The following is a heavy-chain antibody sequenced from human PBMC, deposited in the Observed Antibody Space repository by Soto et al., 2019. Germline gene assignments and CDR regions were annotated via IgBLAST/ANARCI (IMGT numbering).Heavy chain of an antibody. CDR3: ARGLYCSSTSCFMDV. V-gene: IGHV4-59*01. Sequence: PSETLSLTCTVSGGSISSYYWSWIRQPPGKGLEWIGYIYYSGSTNYNPSLKSRVTISVDTSKNQFSLKLSSVTAADTAVYYCARGLYCSSTSCFMDVWGKGTTVTVSS. D-gene: IGHD2-2*01. CDR1: GGSISSYY. J-gene: IGHJ6*04. CDR2: IYYSGST.